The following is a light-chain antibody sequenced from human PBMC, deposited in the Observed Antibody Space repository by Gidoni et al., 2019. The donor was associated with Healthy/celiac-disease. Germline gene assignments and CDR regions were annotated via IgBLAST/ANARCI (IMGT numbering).Light chain of an antibody. Sequence: EIVLTQSTATLSLSPGERATLSCSASQSVSSYLAWYQHKPDQAPRLLIYDASNRATGIPARFSGSGSGTDFTLTISSLEPEDFAVYYCQQRSNWPPLTFGGGTKVEIK. V-gene: IGKV3-11*01. CDR2: DAS. J-gene: IGKJ4*01. CDR3: QQRSNWPPLT. CDR1: QSVSSY.